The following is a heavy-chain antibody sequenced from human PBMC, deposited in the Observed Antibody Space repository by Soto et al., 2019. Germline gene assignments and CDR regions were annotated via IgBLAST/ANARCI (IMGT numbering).Heavy chain of an antibody. V-gene: IGHV4-30-4*01. CDR2: IYYSGST. J-gene: IGHJ4*02. Sequence: LSLTCTVSGGSISSGDYYWSWIRQPPGKGLEWIGYIYYSGSTYYNPSLKSRVTISVDTSKNQFSLKLSSVTAADTAVYYCAREDTAMVRPFDYWGQGTLVTVSS. CDR3: AREDTAMVRPFDY. D-gene: IGHD5-18*01. CDR1: GGSISSGDYY.